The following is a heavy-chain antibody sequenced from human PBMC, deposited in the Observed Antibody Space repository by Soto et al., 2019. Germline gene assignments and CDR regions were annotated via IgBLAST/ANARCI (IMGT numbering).Heavy chain of an antibody. CDR1: GFTFSSYG. CDR3: AKDFGSSRSAYCGGDCYSAGDY. V-gene: IGHV3-30*18. CDR2: ISYDGSNK. J-gene: IGHJ4*02. D-gene: IGHD2-21*02. Sequence: GGSLRLSCAASGFTFSSYGMHWVRQAPGKGLEWVAVISYDGSNKYYADSVKGRFTISRDNSKNTLYLQMNSLRAEDTAVYYCAKDFGSSRSAYCGGDCYSAGDYWGQGTLVTVSS.